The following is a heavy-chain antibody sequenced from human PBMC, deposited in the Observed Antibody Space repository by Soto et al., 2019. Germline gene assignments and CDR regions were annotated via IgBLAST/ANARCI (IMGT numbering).Heavy chain of an antibody. D-gene: IGHD3-16*01. CDR3: ARQGMITRQEYGRTV. CDR1: GYSFTSYW. CDR2: IDPSDSYT. Sequence: GESLKISCKGSGYSFTSYWISWVRQMPGKGLEWMGRIDPSDSYTNYSPSFQGHVTISADKSISTAYLQLSCLKAPDTAMYYWARQGMITRQEYGRTVRGKGSTVTVSS. V-gene: IGHV5-10-1*01. J-gene: IGHJ6*04.